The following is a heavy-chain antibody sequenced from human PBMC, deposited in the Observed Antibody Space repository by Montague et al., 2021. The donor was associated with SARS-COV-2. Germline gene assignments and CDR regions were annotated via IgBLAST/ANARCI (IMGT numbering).Heavy chain of an antibody. V-gene: IGHV3-23*03. J-gene: IGHJ4*02. CDR3: ATTSEPQHAYNYAYQFAY. CDR1: GFTFSNYA. Sequence: SLRLSCAASGFTFSNYAMSWVRQAPGKGLEWVSIIYGAGRDTHYADSVKGRFTISRDNSINTLYLQMTSLKAEDTAFYYCATTSEPQHAYNYAYQFAYWGQGVLVTVSS. D-gene: IGHD5-18*01. CDR2: IYGAGRDT.